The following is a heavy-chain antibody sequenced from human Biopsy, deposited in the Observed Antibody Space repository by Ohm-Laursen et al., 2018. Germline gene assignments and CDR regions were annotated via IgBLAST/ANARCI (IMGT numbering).Heavy chain of an antibody. J-gene: IGHJ1*01. CDR2: NIPILGTG. D-gene: IGHD3-9*01. CDR1: GGTFSNYG. CDR3: ATKLTGYFHH. V-gene: IGHV1-69*06. Sequence: SSVKVSCKAPGGTFSNYGVNWVRQAPGQGLEWLGGNIPILGTGNYAQKFQDRATVAADTSTSTATMELRSLRSDDTAVYYCATKLTGYFHHWGQGTLVIVPS.